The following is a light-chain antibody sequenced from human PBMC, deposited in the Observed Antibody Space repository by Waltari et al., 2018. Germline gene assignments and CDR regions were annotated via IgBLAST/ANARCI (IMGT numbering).Light chain of an antibody. CDR1: SLRRFF. V-gene: IGLV3-19*01. CDR3: HSRDTTSTRV. Sequence: SSELTQDPAMSVAPGQTVTITCHGDSLRRFFASWYQQRPGQAPFLVVLCCQHRSPQSPVPAPFLVVYGYNNRPSGIPDRFSGSTSGGTAFLTITGAQADDEAVYFCHSRDTTSTRVFGGGTRLTV. CDR2: GYN. J-gene: IGLJ2*01.